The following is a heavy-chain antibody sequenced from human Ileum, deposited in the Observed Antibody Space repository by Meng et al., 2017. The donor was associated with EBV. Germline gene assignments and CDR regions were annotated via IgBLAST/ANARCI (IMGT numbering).Heavy chain of an antibody. CDR2: IKSNANGGTT. CDR3: ITEPHFEY. V-gene: IGHV3-15*01. J-gene: IGHJ4*02. CDR1: EFTFRNVW. Sequence: VRLVWSGGGVVKPGRALILSCAASEFTFRNVWMSWVRQAPEKVLEWVGRIKSNANGGTTDYAAPVKGRFTISRDESRNTLYLQMNSLKTVDIAVYYCITEPHFEYWGQGTLVTVSS.